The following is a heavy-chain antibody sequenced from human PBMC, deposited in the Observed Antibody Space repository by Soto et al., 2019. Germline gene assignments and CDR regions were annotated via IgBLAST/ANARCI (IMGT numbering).Heavy chain of an antibody. CDR2: IFYTGST. D-gene: IGHD2-2*01. J-gene: IGHJ4*02. CDR1: GGSVSTGSYY. CDR3: AKSQLSAFDY. V-gene: IGHV4-61*03. Sequence: PSETLSLTCTVSGGSVSTGSYYWSWIRQPPGKGLEWIGNIFYTGSTSYNPSLKSRVTISLDTSKNHFSLKLSSVTAADTAVYYCAKSQLSAFDYWGQGTRVTVSS.